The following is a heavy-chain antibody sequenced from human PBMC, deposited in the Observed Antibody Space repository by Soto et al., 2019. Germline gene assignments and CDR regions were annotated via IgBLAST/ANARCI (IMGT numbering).Heavy chain of an antibody. J-gene: IGHJ3*02. CDR1: GGTFSSYA. D-gene: IGHD2-21*02. CDR2: IIPIFGTA. Sequence: QVQLVQSGAEVKKPGSSVKVSCKASGGTFSSYAISWVRQAPGQGLEWMGGIIPIFGTANYVQKFQGRVTIAADEFTSTAYMELSSLRSEHTAVYDCARVNGVVTAADAFDICGRGTMVTVSS. V-gene: IGHV1-69*01. CDR3: ARVNGVVTAADAFDI.